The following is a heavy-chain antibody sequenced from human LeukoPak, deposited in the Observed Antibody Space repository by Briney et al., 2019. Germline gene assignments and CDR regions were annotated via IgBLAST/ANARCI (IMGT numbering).Heavy chain of an antibody. D-gene: IGHD6-19*01. V-gene: IGHV4-59*08. CDR2: IYYSGST. CDR3: ASPLLYSSGWSPTHRVREGVFDY. J-gene: IGHJ4*02. Sequence: SETLSLTCTVSGGSISNYYWSWIRQPPGKGLEWIGYIYYSGSTDYNPSLKSRVTISVDTSKNQFSLKLTSVTAADTAVYYCASPLLYSSGWSPTHRVREGVFDYWGQGTLVTVSS. CDR1: GGSISNYY.